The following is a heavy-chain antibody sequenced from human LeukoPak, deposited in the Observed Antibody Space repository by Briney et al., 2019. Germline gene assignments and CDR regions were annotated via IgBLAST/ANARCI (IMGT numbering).Heavy chain of an antibody. CDR1: GFTFSSYA. J-gene: IGHJ4*02. D-gene: IGHD3-16*02. Sequence: QPGRSLRLSCAASGFTFSSYAMHWVRHAPGKGLEWVAVISYDGSNKYYADSVKGRFTISRDNSKNTLYLQMNSLRAEDTAVYYCARVSAVAFDYWGQGTLVTVSS. CDR3: ARVSAVAFDY. V-gene: IGHV3-30-3*01. CDR2: ISYDGSNK.